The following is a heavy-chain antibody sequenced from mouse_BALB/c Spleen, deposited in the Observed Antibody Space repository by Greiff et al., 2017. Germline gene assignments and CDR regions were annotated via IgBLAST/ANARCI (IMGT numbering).Heavy chain of an antibody. J-gene: IGHJ3*01. CDR3: ARSYYDYDCFAY. V-gene: IGHV3-2*02. CDR1: GYSITSDYA. Sequence: EVKLVESGPGLVKPSQSLSLTCTVTGYSITSDYAWNWIRQFPGNKLEWMGYISYSGSTSYNPSLKSRISITRDTSKNQFFLQLNSVTTEDTATYYCARSYYDYDCFAYWGQGTLVTVSA. CDR2: ISYSGST. D-gene: IGHD2-4*01.